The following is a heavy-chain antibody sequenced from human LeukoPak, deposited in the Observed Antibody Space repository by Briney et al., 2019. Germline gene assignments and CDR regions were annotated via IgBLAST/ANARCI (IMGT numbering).Heavy chain of an antibody. J-gene: IGHJ6*02. D-gene: IGHD1-1*01. Sequence: GGSLRLSCAASGFIFNTYAMSWVRQAPGKGLEWVSLISGNGGSTYYADSVKGRFTISRDSSKNTLYLQMNSLRAEDTAVYYCAKLNDNYYYNGMDVWGQGTTVTVSS. CDR3: AKLNDNYYYNGMDV. V-gene: IGHV3-23*01. CDR1: GFIFNTYA. CDR2: ISGNGGST.